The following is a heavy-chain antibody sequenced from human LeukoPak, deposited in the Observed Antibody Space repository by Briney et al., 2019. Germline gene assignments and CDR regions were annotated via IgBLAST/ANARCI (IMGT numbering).Heavy chain of an antibody. CDR1: GYTFTSYG. Sequence: ASVKVSCKASGYTFTSYGISWVRQAPGQGLEWMESISPYNGNTNYAERLQGRVIMTTDTSTRTAYMELRSLRSDDTAVFYCARDQYDYVWGSYRPYFDYWGQGTLVTVSS. D-gene: IGHD3-16*02. V-gene: IGHV1-18*04. CDR3: ARDQYDYVWGSYRPYFDY. J-gene: IGHJ4*02. CDR2: ISPYNGNT.